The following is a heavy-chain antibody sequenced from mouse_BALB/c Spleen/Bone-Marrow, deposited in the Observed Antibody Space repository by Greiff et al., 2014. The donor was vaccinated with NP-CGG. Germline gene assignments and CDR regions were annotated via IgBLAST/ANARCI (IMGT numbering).Heavy chain of an antibody. J-gene: IGHJ4*01. Sequence: VHLVESGAELVRPGTSVKVSCKGSGYAFTNYLIEWVKQRPGQGLEWIGEINSGSGGTKYNEKFKGKATLTADKSSSTAYMQLSSLTSDDSAVYFCARAITDAMGYWGQGTSVTVSS. CDR1: GYAFTNYL. D-gene: IGHD2-4*01. CDR2: INSGSGGT. V-gene: IGHV1-54*01. CDR3: ARAITDAMGY.